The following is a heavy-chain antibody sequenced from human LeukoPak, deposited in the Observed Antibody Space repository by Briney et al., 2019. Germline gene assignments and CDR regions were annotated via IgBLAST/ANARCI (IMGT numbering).Heavy chain of an antibody. J-gene: IGHJ4*02. CDR1: GGAITNYF. Sequence: PSETLSLTCTVSGGAITNYFWTWIRQPPGRGLEWIGFIYYSGTTHYSPSLKSRVTMSVATSNNQFSLRLSSVTAADTAIYYCARHSGASPHYFDYWGRGALVTVSS. CDR2: IYYSGTT. CDR3: ARHSGASPHYFDY. V-gene: IGHV4-59*08. D-gene: IGHD1-26*01.